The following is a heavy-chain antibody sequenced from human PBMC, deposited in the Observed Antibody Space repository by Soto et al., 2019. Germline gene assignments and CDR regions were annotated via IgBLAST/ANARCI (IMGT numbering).Heavy chain of an antibody. V-gene: IGHV3-21*01. CDR3: ARVVVVRSGRGYYFDY. D-gene: IGHD3-10*01. CDR1: GFTFSSYS. J-gene: IGHJ4*02. Sequence: GGSLRLSCAASGFTFSSYSMNWVRQAPGKGLEWVSSISSSSSYIYYADSVKGRFTISRDNAKNSLYLQMNSLRAEDTAVYYCARVVVVRSGRGYYFDYWGQGTLVTVSS. CDR2: ISSSSSYI.